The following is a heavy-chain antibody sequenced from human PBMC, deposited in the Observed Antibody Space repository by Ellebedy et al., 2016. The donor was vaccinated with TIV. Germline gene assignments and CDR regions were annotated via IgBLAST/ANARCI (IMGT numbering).Heavy chain of an antibody. CDR1: GYSFVNYW. CDR2: IHPGDSDT. CDR3: ARNVGGSSGLAGGMDV. V-gene: IGHV5-51*01. Sequence: GESLKISCQGSGYSFVNYWIVWVRQVPGEGLKYMGMIHPGDSDTRYSPSFQGQVTISVDKSTMTAYLQWSRLKASDTGIYYCARNVGGSSGLAGGMDVWGQGTTVTVSS. D-gene: IGHD6-19*01. J-gene: IGHJ6*02.